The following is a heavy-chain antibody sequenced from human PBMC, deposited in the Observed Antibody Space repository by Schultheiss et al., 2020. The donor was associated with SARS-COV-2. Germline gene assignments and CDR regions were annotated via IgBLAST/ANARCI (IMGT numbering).Heavy chain of an antibody. J-gene: IGHJ4*02. V-gene: IGHV3-23*01. CDR2: ISGSGGST. D-gene: IGHD4-23*01. Sequence: GGSLRLSCAASGFTFSSYAMSWVRQAPGKGLEWVSAISGSGGSTYYADSVKGRFTISRDNSKNTLYLQMNSLRAEDTAVYYCTTLGTVVSGDYWGQGTLVTVSS. CDR3: TTLGTVVSGDY. CDR1: GFTFSSYA.